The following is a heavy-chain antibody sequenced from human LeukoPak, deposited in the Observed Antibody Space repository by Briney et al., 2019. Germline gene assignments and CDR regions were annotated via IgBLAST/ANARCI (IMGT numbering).Heavy chain of an antibody. J-gene: IGHJ4*02. D-gene: IGHD3-16*01. CDR2: ISYDGSDK. CDR1: GFTFSNYG. V-gene: IGHV3-30*03. Sequence: GGSLRLSCAASGFTFSNYGMHWVRQAPGKGLEWVAVISYDGSDKYCTDSVKGRFTISRDNSKNTLYLQMNSLSGEDTAVYYCARDRPYGGVGDFDYWGQGTLVTVSS. CDR3: ARDRPYGGVGDFDY.